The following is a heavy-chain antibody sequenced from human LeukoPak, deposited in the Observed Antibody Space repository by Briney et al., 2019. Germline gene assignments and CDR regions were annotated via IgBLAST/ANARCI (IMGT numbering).Heavy chain of an antibody. CDR2: ISSSSSYI. Sequence: GGSLRLSCAASGFTFSSYSMNWVRQAPGKGLEWVSSISSSSSYIYYADSVKGRFTISRDNAKNSLYLQMNSLRAEDTAVYYCASNHPRYGIVGAIDYWGQGTLVTVSS. J-gene: IGHJ4*02. CDR3: ASNHPRYGIVGAIDY. CDR1: GFTFSSYS. D-gene: IGHD1-26*01. V-gene: IGHV3-21*01.